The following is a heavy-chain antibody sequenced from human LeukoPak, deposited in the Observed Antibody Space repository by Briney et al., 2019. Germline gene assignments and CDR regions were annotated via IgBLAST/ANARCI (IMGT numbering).Heavy chain of an antibody. D-gene: IGHD3-9*01. CDR2: IIPILGIA. V-gene: IGHV1-69*04. J-gene: IGHJ3*02. Sequence: SVKVSCKASGATFSSYAISWVRQAPGQGLEWMGRIIPILGIANYAQKFQGRVTITADKSTSTAYMELSSLRSEDTAVYYCASRPYYDILTGYYSGGPGDAFDIWGQGTMVTVSS. CDR3: ASRPYYDILTGYYSGGPGDAFDI. CDR1: GATFSSYA.